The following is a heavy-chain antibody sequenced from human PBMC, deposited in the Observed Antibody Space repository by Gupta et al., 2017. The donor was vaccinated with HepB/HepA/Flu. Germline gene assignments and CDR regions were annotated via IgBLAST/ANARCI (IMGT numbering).Heavy chain of an antibody. J-gene: IGHJ5*02. CDR2: MNPASGNT. CDR3: ARGLLDYGGKLNWFDT. Sequence: QAQLVQSGAEMRKPGASVTVSCKASGYKFASYDIVWVRQATGKGLEWMGWMNPASGNTGYSQKFQGRVTITRDYSMDTSYMELNSLKSDDTAVYDCARGLLDYGGKLNWFDTWGQGTLVTVSS. D-gene: IGHD4-17*01. V-gene: IGHV1-8*02. CDR1: GYKFASYD.